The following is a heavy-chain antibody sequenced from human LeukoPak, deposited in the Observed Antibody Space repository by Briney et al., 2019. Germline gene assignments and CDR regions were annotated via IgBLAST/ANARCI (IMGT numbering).Heavy chain of an antibody. J-gene: IGHJ4*02. CDR1: GGSFSGYY. V-gene: IGHV4-34*01. CDR3: ARVQSN. CDR2: INHSGST. Sequence: SETLSLTCAVYGGSFSGYYWSWIRQPPGKGLEWIGEINHSGSTNYNPSLKSRVTISVDTSKNQFSLKLSSVTAADTAVYYCARVQSNWGQGTLVTVSS. D-gene: IGHD5/OR15-5a*01.